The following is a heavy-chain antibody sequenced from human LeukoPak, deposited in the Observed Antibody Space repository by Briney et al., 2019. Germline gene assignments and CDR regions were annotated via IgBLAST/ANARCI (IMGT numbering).Heavy chain of an antibody. CDR3: AKGGEEAVAVIDYFDY. Sequence: PGGSLRLSCAASGFTFSSYGMHWVRQAPGKGLEWVAFIRYDGSNKYYADSVKGRFTISRDNSKNTLYLQMNSLRAEDTAVYYCAKGGEEAVAVIDYFDYWGQGTLVTVSS. J-gene: IGHJ4*02. CDR2: IRYDGSNK. D-gene: IGHD6-19*01. CDR1: GFTFSSYG. V-gene: IGHV3-30*02.